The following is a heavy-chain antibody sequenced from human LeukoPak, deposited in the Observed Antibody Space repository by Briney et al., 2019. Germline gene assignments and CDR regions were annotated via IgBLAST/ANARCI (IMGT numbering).Heavy chain of an antibody. D-gene: IGHD1-26*01. CDR2: INAGNGNT. CDR1: GYTFTSYA. Sequence: ASVKVSCTASGYTFTSYAMHWVRQAPGQRLEWMGWINAGNGNTKYSQKFQGRVTITRDTSASTAYTELSSLRSEDTAVYYCARDDTFDGGSYYLVGGAFDIWGQGTMVTVSS. J-gene: IGHJ3*02. CDR3: ARDDTFDGGSYYLVGGAFDI. V-gene: IGHV1-3*01.